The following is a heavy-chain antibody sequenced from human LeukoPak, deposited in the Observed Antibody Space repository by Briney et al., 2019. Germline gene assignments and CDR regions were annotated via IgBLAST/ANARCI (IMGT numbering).Heavy chain of an antibody. CDR3: AKGMSAVAVAGIDY. V-gene: IGHV3-11*01. J-gene: IGHJ4*02. CDR2: ISSNGNTK. Sequence: GGSLRFSCAASGFTFNNHYMSWIRQAPGKGLEWVSYISSNGNTKYYADSVRGRFTCSRDNAKNSLYLQMNSLRAEDTALYHCAKGMSAVAVAGIDYWGQGTLVTVSS. D-gene: IGHD6-19*01. CDR1: GFTFNNHY.